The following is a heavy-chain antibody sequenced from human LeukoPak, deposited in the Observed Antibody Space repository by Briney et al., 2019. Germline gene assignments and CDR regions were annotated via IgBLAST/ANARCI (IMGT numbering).Heavy chain of an antibody. CDR2: IYHSGST. CDR3: ASRSSWYYWFDP. Sequence: SETLSLTCAVSGGSISSSNWWSWVRQPPGKGLEWIGEIYHSGSTNYNPSLKSRVTISVGKSKNQFSLKLSSVTAADTAVYYCASRSSWYYWFDPWGQGTLVTVSS. D-gene: IGHD6-13*01. CDR1: GGSISSSNW. V-gene: IGHV4-4*02. J-gene: IGHJ5*02.